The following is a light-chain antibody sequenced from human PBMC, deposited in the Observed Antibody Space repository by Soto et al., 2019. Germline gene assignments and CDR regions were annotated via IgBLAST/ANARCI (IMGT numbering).Light chain of an antibody. V-gene: IGLV2-14*01. CDR1: SSDVCGYNY. J-gene: IGLJ1*01. CDR3: CSYTTSNTRQIV. CDR2: DVS. Sequence: QSVLTQPASVSGSPGQSITISCTGTSSDVCGYNYVSWYQQHPGKAPKFMIYDVSNRPSGVSNRFSGSKSGNTASLTISGLQAEDDAVYYCCSYTTSNTRQIVFGTGTKSPS.